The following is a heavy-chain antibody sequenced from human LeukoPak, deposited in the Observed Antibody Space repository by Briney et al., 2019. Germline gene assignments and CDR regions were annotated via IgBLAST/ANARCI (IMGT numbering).Heavy chain of an antibody. CDR3: ASNDGGYYYGMDV. V-gene: IGHV1-69*01. CDR2: IIPIFDST. Sequence: SVKVSCKASGGIFSSYAINWVRQAPGQGVEWMGGIIPIFDSTNYAQTFQGRVTITADESTTTAYMELSSLRSEDTAVYYCASNDGGYYYGMDVWGQGTTVTVSS. J-gene: IGHJ6*02. CDR1: GGIFSSYA.